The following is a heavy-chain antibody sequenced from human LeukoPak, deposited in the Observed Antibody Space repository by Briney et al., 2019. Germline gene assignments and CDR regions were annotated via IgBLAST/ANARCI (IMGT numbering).Heavy chain of an antibody. CDR1: GYSFTSYW. CDR3: ARHCSGGSCYSGLADY. Sequence: GESLEIPWKGSGYSFTSYWIGWVRQMPGKGLEWMGIIYSGDSDTRYSPSFHGQVTISADKSISTAYMQWISLKASDTAMYYCARHCSGGSCYSGLADYWGQGTLVTVSS. CDR2: IYSGDSDT. D-gene: IGHD2-15*01. V-gene: IGHV5-51*01. J-gene: IGHJ4*02.